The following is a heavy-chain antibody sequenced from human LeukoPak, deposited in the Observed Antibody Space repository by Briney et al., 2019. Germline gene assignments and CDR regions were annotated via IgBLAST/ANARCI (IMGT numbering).Heavy chain of an antibody. Sequence: SETLSLTCAVSGGSISSGGYSWSWIRQPPGKGLEWIGYIYHSGSTYYNLSPKSRVTISVDRSKNQFSLKLSSVTAADTAVYYCASQTQRDYYAVDYWGQGTLVTVSS. CDR2: IYHSGST. V-gene: IGHV4-30-2*01. D-gene: IGHD3-10*01. CDR1: GGSISSGGYS. J-gene: IGHJ4*02. CDR3: ASQTQRDYYAVDY.